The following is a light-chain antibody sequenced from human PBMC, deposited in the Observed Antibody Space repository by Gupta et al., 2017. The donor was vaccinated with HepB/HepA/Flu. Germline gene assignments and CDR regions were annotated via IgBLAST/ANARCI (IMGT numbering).Light chain of an antibody. V-gene: IGLV2-14*03. J-gene: IGLJ3*02. CDR3: SSYASSNTV. Sequence: QSALTQPASVSGSPGQSITISCTGTSSDVVGYNYVSWYQQHPGNAPKLMIYDVSNRPSGVSNRFSGSKSGNTASLTISGLQAEDEADYYCSSYASSNTVFGGGTKLTVL. CDR1: SSDVVGYNY. CDR2: DVS.